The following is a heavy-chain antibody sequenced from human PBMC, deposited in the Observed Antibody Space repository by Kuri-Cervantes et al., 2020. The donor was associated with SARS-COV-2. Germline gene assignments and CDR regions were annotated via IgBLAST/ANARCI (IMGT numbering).Heavy chain of an antibody. D-gene: IGHD2-8*01. J-gene: IGHJ4*02. CDR3: TTEGRVVYCTNGVCYSDY. CDR2: IWYGVSNK. Sequence: GESLKISCAASGSTFSSYGMQLVRQAPGKGLEWVAVIWYGVSNKYSADSVTGRFTISRDNSKNTLYLQMNSLKTEDTAVYYCTTEGRVVYCTNGVCYSDYWGQGTLVTVSS. CDR1: GSTFSSYG. V-gene: IGHV3-33*01.